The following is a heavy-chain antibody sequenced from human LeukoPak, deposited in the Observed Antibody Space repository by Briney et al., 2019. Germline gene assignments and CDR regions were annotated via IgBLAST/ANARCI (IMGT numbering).Heavy chain of an antibody. CDR2: IIPILGIA. J-gene: IGHJ5*02. D-gene: IGHD3-10*01. V-gene: IGHV1-69*04. CDR3: ARDSAMVRGVINWFDP. CDR1: GGTFSSYA. Sequence: SVKVSCKASGGTFSSYAISWVRQAPGQGLEWMGRIIPILGIANYAQKFQGRVTITADKSTSTAYMELSSLRSEDTAVYYCARDSAMVRGVINWFDPWGQGTLVTVSS.